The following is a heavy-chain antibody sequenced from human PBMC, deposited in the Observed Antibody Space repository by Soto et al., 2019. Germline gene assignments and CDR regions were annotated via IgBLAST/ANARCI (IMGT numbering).Heavy chain of an antibody. CDR1: GGTFSSYA. D-gene: IGHD3-10*01. J-gene: IGHJ6*02. V-gene: IGHV1-69*13. CDR3: ARDRKGNYGSGSYPPPYYYYGMDV. CDR2: TIPIFGTA. Sequence: ASVKVSCKASGGTFSSYAISWVRQAPGQGLEWMGGTIPIFGTANYAQKFQGRVTITADESTSTAYMELSSLRSEDTAVYYCARDRKGNYGSGSYPPPYYYYGMDVWGQGTTVTVSS.